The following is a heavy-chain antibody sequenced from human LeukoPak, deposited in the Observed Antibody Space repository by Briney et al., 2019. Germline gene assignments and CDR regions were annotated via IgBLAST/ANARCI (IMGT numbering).Heavy chain of an antibody. J-gene: IGHJ4*02. CDR3: ARDHNYAFDN. Sequence: PGGSLRLSCAAAGFTFSSHWMHWVRQAPGKGLVWVSRINSDGISTIYADSVKGRFTISRDNAKNTLYLQMNSLRVEDTAVYFCARDHNYAFDNWGQGTLVTVSS. CDR2: INSDGIST. CDR1: GFTFSSHW. V-gene: IGHV3-74*01. D-gene: IGHD1-1*01.